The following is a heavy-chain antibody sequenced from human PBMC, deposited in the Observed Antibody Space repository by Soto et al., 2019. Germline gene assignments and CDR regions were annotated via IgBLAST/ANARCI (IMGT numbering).Heavy chain of an antibody. D-gene: IGHD5-12*01. CDR3: ATTRLSGVSL. CDR2: IVVGSGDT. J-gene: IGHJ3*01. CDR1: GFLFSSSA. Sequence: QMQVVQSGPELKMPGTSVKVSCKTSGFLFSSSAVHWVRQSRGQHLEWIGWIVVGSGDTNYAHSFQDRVTITRDMSTNTAYMKLSSRRSEDTAIYYCATTRLSGVSLWGQGTMVTVSS. V-gene: IGHV1-58*01.